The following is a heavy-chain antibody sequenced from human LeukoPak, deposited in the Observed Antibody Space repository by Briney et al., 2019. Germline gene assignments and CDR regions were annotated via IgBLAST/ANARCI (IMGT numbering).Heavy chain of an antibody. CDR1: GFTFGSYA. J-gene: IGHJ4*02. CDR3: AKAKPGIGAAGTRIRYYFDY. CDR2: ISGSGGST. D-gene: IGHD6-13*01. V-gene: IGHV3-23*01. Sequence: GGSLRLSCAASGFTFGSYAMSWVRQAPGKGLEWVSAISGSGGSTYYADSVKGRFTISRDNSKNTLYLQMNSLRAEDTAVYYCAKAKPGIGAAGTRIRYYFDYWGQGTLVTVSS.